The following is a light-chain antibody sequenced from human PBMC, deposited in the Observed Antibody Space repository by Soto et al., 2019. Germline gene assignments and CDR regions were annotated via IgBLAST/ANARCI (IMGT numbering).Light chain of an antibody. J-gene: IGKJ4*01. Sequence: EVVLAQSPDTLSLSPGERATLSCRASQSLSSNSLAWYQQKPGQAPRLLVSGASSRAAGIADRFSGSGSGADFTLTISRLEPEDFAAYYCQQYDVSPLTFGGGTTVEI. V-gene: IGKV3-20*01. CDR3: QQYDVSPLT. CDR1: QSLSSNS. CDR2: GAS.